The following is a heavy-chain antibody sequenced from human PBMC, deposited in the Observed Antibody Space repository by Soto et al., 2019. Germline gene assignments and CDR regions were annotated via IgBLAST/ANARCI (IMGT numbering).Heavy chain of an antibody. V-gene: IGHV4-4*07. CDR3: VRVGPNFHYYYGLDV. Sequence: PSETLSLTCTVSDGFISNYYWSWIRQPAGKRLEWIGRFSTSGTTYYNPSLKSRATMSIDTSQNQFSLKLSSVTAADTAVYYCVRVGPNFHYYYGLDVWGQGTTVTVS. CDR2: FSTSGTT. CDR1: DGFISNYY. J-gene: IGHJ6*02. D-gene: IGHD3-16*01.